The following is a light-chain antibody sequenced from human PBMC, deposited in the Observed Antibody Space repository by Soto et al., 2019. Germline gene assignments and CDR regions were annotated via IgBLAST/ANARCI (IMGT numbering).Light chain of an antibody. CDR1: SSDVGGYIY. Sequence: QSALTQPASVSGSPGQSITISCTGTSSDVGGYIYVSWYQQHPSRAPKLMIYGVSNRPSGVSNRFSGSKSGNTASLTISGLQAEDEADYYCSSYTSSSTPFVFGTGTKLTVL. CDR3: SSYTSSSTPFV. CDR2: GVS. J-gene: IGLJ1*01. V-gene: IGLV2-14*01.